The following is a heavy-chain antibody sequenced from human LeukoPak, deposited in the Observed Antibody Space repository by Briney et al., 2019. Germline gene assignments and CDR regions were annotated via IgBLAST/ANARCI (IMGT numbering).Heavy chain of an antibody. CDR3: ARARWDSSGQHNAFDI. D-gene: IGHD3-22*01. CDR2: ISYDGSNK. CDR1: GFTFSSYA. Sequence: PGGSLRLSCAASGFTFSSYAMHWVRQAPGKGLEWVAVISYDGSNKYYADSVKGRFTISRDNSKNTLYLQMNSLRAEDTAVYYCARARWDSSGQHNAFDIWGQGTMVTVSS. J-gene: IGHJ3*02. V-gene: IGHV3-30*04.